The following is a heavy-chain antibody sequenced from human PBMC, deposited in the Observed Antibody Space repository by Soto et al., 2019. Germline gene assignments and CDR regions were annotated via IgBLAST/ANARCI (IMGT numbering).Heavy chain of an antibody. V-gene: IGHV1-8*01. Sequence: GASVKVSCKASGYTFTSYDINWVRQATGQGLERMGWMNPNSGNTGYAQKFQGRVTMARNTSISTAYMELSSLRSEDTAVYYCARGALAAAGTFDYWGQGTLVTVSS. CDR3: ARGALAAAGTFDY. J-gene: IGHJ4*02. CDR1: GYTFTSYD. D-gene: IGHD6-13*01. CDR2: MNPNSGNT.